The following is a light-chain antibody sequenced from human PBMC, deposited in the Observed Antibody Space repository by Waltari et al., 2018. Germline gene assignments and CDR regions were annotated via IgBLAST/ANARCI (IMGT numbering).Light chain of an antibody. CDR2: SAS. CDR3: QESYSSPPST. CDR1: QSIGNY. V-gene: IGKV1-39*01. J-gene: IGKJ1*01. Sequence: DIQMTQSPSSLSAVVGDRVTITCRASQSIGNYLNWYQQKPGKAPQLLSYSASSLQRGVPSRFSGRGSGTEFSLTISGPQPDDFATYYCQESYSSPPSTFGQGTKVDIK.